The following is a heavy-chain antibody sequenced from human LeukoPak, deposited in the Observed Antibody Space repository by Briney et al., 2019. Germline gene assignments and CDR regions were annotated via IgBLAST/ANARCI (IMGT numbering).Heavy chain of an antibody. Sequence: ASVNVSCKASGGTFSSYDISWVRQAPGQGLEWMGGIIPIFGTAKYAQSFQGRVTITTDESTSTVYMDLSSLSSEDTAVYYCARGCFSISCPIDYWGQGTLVTVSS. CDR1: GGTFSSYD. V-gene: IGHV1-69*05. D-gene: IGHD2-2*01. J-gene: IGHJ4*02. CDR3: ARGCFSISCPIDY. CDR2: IIPIFGTA.